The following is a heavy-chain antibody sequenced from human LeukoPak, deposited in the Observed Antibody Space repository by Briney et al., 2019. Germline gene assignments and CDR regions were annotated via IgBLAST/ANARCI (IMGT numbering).Heavy chain of an antibody. CDR3: ARSPSSWYSMADY. J-gene: IGHJ4*02. D-gene: IGHD6-13*01. Sequence: SETLSLTCTVSGGSISNYYWSWIRQPAGKGLERIGRIYTSGSTNYNPSLKSRVTMSVDTSKNQFSLKLSSVTAADTAVYYCARSPSSWYSMADYWGQGTLVTVSS. CDR2: IYTSGST. V-gene: IGHV4-4*07. CDR1: GGSISNYY.